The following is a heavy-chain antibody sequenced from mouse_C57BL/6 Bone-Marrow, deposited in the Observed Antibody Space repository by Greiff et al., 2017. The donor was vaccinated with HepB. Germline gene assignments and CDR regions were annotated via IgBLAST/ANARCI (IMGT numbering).Heavy chain of an antibody. J-gene: IGHJ3*01. CDR1: GYTFTSYW. Sequence: QVQLQQPGAELVRPGSSVKLSCKASGYTFTSYWMHWVKQRPIQGLEGIGNIDPSDSETHYNQKFKDKATLTVDKSSSTAYMQLSSLTSEDSAVYYWARAGDSNSFAYWGQGTLVTVSA. D-gene: IGHD2-5*01. CDR2: IDPSDSET. V-gene: IGHV1-52*01. CDR3: ARAGDSNSFAY.